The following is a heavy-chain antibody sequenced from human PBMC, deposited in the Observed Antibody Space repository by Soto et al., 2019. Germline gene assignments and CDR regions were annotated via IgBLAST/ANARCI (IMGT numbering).Heavy chain of an antibody. V-gene: IGHV1-46*01. D-gene: IGHD6-13*01. Sequence: QAQLVQSGAEVTKPEASVKLSCKTSGYTFTSYYIHWVRQAPGQGLEWMGIINPNGGSTNYAQEFQGRVTVTRDTSTSTVYMELSSLRSEDTAVYYCARHLTAGDCWGQGTLLTVSS. CDR3: ARHLTAGDC. CDR2: INPNGGST. J-gene: IGHJ4*02. CDR1: GYTFTSYY.